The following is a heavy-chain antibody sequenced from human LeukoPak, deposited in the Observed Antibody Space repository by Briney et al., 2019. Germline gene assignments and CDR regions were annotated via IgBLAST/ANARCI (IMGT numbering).Heavy chain of an antibody. CDR2: INHSGST. Sequence: SETLSLTCAVYGGSLSNYYWSWIRQPPGKGLEWIGEINHSGSTNYNPSLKSRVTISVDMSKNQFSLELSFVTAADTAVYYCARGPASGTNFAWFDPWGQGTLVTVSS. CDR3: ARGPASGTNFAWFDP. CDR1: GGSLSNYY. D-gene: IGHD3-10*01. V-gene: IGHV4-34*01. J-gene: IGHJ5*02.